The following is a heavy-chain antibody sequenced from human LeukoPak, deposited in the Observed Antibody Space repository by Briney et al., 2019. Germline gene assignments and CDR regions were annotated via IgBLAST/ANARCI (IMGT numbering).Heavy chain of an antibody. CDR2: IYYSGST. D-gene: IGHD3-10*01. V-gene: IGHV4-59*08. CDR1: GGSISSYY. Sequence: PSETLSLTCTVSGGSISSYYWSWIRRPPGKGLEWIGYIYYSGSTNYNPSLKSRVTISVDTSKNQFSLKLSSVTAADTAVYYCARRKFYYGSGSYYSYYYGMDVWGQGTTVTVSS. J-gene: IGHJ6*02. CDR3: ARRKFYYGSGSYYSYYYGMDV.